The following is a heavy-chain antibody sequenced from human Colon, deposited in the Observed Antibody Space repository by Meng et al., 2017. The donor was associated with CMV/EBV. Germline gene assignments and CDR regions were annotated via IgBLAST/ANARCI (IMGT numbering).Heavy chain of an antibody. CDR2: IKSKTDGGTT. V-gene: IGHV3-15*01. CDR3: TTDPAGYGSGSYYVYYYYYGMDV. D-gene: IGHD3-10*01. J-gene: IGHJ6*02. CDR1: GFTFSNAW. Sequence: GGSLRLSCAASGFTFSNAWMSWVRQAPGKGLEWVGRIKSKTDGGTTDYAAPVKGRFTISRDDSKNTLYLQMNSLKTEDTAVYYCTTDPAGYGSGSYYVYYYYYGMDVWGQGTTVTV.